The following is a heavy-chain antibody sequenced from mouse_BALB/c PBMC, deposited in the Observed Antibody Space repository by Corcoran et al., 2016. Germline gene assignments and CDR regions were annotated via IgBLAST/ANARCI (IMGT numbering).Heavy chain of an antibody. CDR3: ANGNYVDY. V-gene: IGHV9-3-1*01. CDR2: INTYTGEP. J-gene: IGHJ2*01. Sequence: QIQLVQSGPELKKPGETVKISCKASGYTFTNYGMNWVKRAPGKGLKWMGWINTYTGEPTYADDFKGRFAFSLETSASTAYLQINNLKNEDTATYFCANGNYVDYWGQGTTLTVSS. CDR1: GYTFTNYG. D-gene: IGHD2-1*01.